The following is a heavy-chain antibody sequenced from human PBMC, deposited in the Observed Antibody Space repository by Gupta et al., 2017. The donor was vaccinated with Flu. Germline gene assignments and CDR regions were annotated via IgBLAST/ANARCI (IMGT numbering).Heavy chain of an antibody. J-gene: IGHJ4*02. V-gene: IGHV1-69*01. D-gene: IGHD2-21*01. Sequence: GTFSSYAVSWVRQAPGQGLEWMGEIIPVFGSANYAQRFKGRVTITADEPTGIDYMELSSLRSEDTAFYYCAKSDSRVSLKAHYFDYWGQGTLVTVSS. CDR3: AKSDSRVSLKAHYFDY. CDR1: GTFSSYA. CDR2: IIPVFGSA.